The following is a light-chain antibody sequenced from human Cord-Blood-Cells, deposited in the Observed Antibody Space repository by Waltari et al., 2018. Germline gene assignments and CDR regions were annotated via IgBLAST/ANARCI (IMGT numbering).Light chain of an antibody. J-gene: IGKJ4*01. Sequence: EIVMTQSPPTLSVSPGERATLPCRASQSVSSNLAWYQQKPGQAPRLLIYGASTRATGIPARFSGSGSGTEFTLTISSLQSEDFAVYYCQQYNNWPSLTFGGGTKVEIK. CDR3: QQYNNWPSLT. V-gene: IGKV3-15*01. CDR1: QSVSSN. CDR2: GAS.